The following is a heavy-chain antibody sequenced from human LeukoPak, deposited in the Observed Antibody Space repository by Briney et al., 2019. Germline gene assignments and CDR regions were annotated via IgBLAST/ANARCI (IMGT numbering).Heavy chain of an antibody. J-gene: IGHJ4*02. CDR2: IYRGDYDT. CDR3: TRIHDYDSYIDY. D-gene: IGHD3-22*01. Sequence: PGESLKISCKGSGYSFTCSLIGWVRQMPGKGVEWVGIIYRGDYDTRYSPSFQGQVTLSADKTIRTAYLQWSSLKASDTAMYYCTRIHDYDSYIDYWGQGTLVTVSS. CDR1: GYSFTCSL. V-gene: IGHV5-51*01.